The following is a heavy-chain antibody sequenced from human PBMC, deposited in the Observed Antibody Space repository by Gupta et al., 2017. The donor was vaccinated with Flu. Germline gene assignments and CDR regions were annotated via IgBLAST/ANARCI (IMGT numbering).Heavy chain of an antibody. CDR3: AIRRVDDAGLDGNYRFYGLDV. Sequence: WIRQPPGKGLEWIGYIYYSARTKYSPSRQSRVSISVDTSKNQFSLNVSSVTAADTGVYDCAIRRVDDAGLDGNYRFYGLDVWGQGTTVTVS. D-gene: IGHD1-1*01. CDR2: IYYSART. V-gene: IGHV4-59*03. J-gene: IGHJ6*02.